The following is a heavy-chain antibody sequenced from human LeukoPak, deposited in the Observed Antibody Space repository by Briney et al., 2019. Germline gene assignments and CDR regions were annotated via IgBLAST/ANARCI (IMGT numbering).Heavy chain of an antibody. CDR3: ARAPSEIGGYYPEYFRH. J-gene: IGHJ1*01. CDR1: GFTFSTYW. D-gene: IGHD3-3*01. Sequence: GGSLRLSCAASGFTFSTYWMHWVRQTPGKGLVWVSRIKSDGSTNYADSVKGRFTISRDNAKNTLSLQMNSLRPEDTGVYYCARAPSEIGGYYPEYFRHWGQGTLVTVSS. V-gene: IGHV3-74*01. CDR2: IKSDGST.